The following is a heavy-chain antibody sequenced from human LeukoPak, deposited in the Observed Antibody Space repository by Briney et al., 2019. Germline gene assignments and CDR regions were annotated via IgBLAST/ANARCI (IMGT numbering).Heavy chain of an antibody. CDR3: ARSLGGAFYYYYGMDV. D-gene: IGHD3-16*01. J-gene: IGHJ6*02. CDR1: GYTFTSYY. V-gene: IGHV1-46*01. Sequence: ASVQVSCKASGYTFTSYYMHWVRQAPGQGLEWMGIINPSGGSTSYAQKFQGRVTMTRDASTSTVYMELSSLRSEDTAVYYCARSLGGAFYYYYGMDVWGQGTTVTVSS. CDR2: INPSGGST.